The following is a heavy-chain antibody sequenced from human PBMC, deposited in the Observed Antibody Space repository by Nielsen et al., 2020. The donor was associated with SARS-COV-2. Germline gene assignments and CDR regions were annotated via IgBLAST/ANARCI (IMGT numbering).Heavy chain of an antibody. D-gene: IGHD1-26*01. J-gene: IGHJ4*02. V-gene: IGHV3-7*05. CDR3: AKISGSQRHYFDF. Sequence: GESLKISCAASGFSFSSYAMTWVRQAPGKGLEWVANIKEDGSDKNYVGFVRGRFTISRDNAKNSLYLQTDSLRVEDTAVYYCAKISGSQRHYFDFWGQGALVTVSS. CDR1: GFSFSSYA. CDR2: IKEDGSDK.